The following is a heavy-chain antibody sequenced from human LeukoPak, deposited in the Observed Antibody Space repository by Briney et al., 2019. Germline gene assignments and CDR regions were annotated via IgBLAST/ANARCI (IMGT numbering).Heavy chain of an antibody. CDR2: ISSSSSYI. V-gene: IGHV3-21*01. CDR1: GFTFNTYS. Sequence: GGSLRLSCEASGFTFNTYSMNWARQAPGKGLEWVSSISSSSSYIYYADSVKGRFTISRDNAKNSLYLQMNSLRAEDTAVYYCARGGARYYFDYWGQGTLVTVSS. J-gene: IGHJ4*02. CDR3: ARGGARYYFDY. D-gene: IGHD1-26*01.